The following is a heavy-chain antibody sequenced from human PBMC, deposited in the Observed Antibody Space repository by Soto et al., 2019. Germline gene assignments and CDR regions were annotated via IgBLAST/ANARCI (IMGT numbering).Heavy chain of an antibody. CDR3: ASDRQCSSSSCHSDGMDV. J-gene: IGHJ6*02. CDR2: IYYSGST. Sequence: QLQLQESGPGLVKPSETLSLSCTVSGGSISNSSYYWDWIRQPPGKGLEWIGNIYYSGSTYYNPSLKSRVTISVDTSKNKFSLKLSSVTAADTAVYYCASDRQCSSSSCHSDGMDVWGQGTTVTVSS. CDR1: GGSISNSSYY. D-gene: IGHD2-15*01. V-gene: IGHV4-39*01.